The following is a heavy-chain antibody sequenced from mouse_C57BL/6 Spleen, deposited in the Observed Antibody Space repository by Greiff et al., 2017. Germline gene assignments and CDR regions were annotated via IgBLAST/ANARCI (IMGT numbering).Heavy chain of an antibody. CDR2: IYPGDGDT. D-gene: IGHD1-1*01. Sequence: ESGPELVKPGASVKISCKASGYAFSSSWMNWVKQRPGKGLEWIGRIYPGDGDTNYNGKLKGKATLTADKSSSTAYMQLSSLTSEDSAVYFCARSFYYYGSSYWYFDVWGTGTTVTVSS. V-gene: IGHV1-82*01. CDR3: ARSFYYYGSSYWYFDV. CDR1: GYAFSSSW. J-gene: IGHJ1*03.